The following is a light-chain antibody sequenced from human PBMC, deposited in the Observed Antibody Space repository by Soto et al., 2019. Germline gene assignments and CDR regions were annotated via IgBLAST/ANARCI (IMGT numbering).Light chain of an antibody. CDR1: QSISSY. CDR2: AAS. Sequence: DIQMTQSPSSLSASVGDRVTITCRASQSISSYLNWYQQKPGKAPKLLIYAASSLQSGVPSRFSGSGSGTDFTHTISSLQPEDFATYYCQQSYSTLFTFGGGTKVEIK. CDR3: QQSYSTLFT. V-gene: IGKV1-39*01. J-gene: IGKJ4*01.